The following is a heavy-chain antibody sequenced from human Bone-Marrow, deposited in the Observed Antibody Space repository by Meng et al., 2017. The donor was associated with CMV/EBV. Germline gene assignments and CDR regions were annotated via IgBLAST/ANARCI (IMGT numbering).Heavy chain of an antibody. CDR1: EFTFSSYA. Sequence: GESLKISCAASEFTFSSYAMSWVRQAPGKGLEWVSAISGSGGSTYYADSVKGRFTISRDNSKNTLYLQMNSLRAEDTAVYYCAKEGGIVVVPAEIDYWGQGTRVTVYS. CDR2: ISGSGGST. D-gene: IGHD2-2*01. J-gene: IGHJ4*02. CDR3: AKEGGIVVVPAEIDY. V-gene: IGHV3-23*01.